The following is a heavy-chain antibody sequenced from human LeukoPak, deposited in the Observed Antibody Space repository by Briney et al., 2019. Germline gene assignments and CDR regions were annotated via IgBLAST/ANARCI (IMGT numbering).Heavy chain of an antibody. D-gene: IGHD5-18*01. V-gene: IGHV4-59*01. CDR1: GGSISSYY. CDR2: IYYSGST. J-gene: IGHJ3*02. Sequence: SETLSLTCTVSGGSISSYYWSWIRQPPGKGLEWIGYIYYSGSTNYNPSLKSRVTISVDTSKNQFSLKLSSVTAADTAVYYCAKDSSHSMVTWDAFDIWGQGTMVTVSS. CDR3: AKDSSHSMVTWDAFDI.